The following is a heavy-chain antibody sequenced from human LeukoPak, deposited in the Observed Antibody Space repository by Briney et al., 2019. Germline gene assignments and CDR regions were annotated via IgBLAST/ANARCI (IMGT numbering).Heavy chain of an antibody. CDR1: GFTFSSYE. V-gene: IGHV3-48*03. D-gene: IGHD6-19*01. Sequence: PGGSLRLSCAASGFTFSSYEMNWVRQAPGKGLEWVSYISSSGSTIYYADSVKGRFTISRDNAKNSLCLQMNSLRAEDTAVYYCARDHGAVAGTNGFDYWGQGTLVTVSS. J-gene: IGHJ4*02. CDR2: ISSSGSTI. CDR3: ARDHGAVAGTNGFDY.